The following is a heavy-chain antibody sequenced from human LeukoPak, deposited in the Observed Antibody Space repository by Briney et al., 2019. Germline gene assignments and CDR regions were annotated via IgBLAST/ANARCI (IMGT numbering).Heavy chain of an antibody. CDR2: ISGSGGST. CDR1: GFTFSSYG. CDR3: ADYYGSGSYYSPPEYFDY. V-gene: IGHV3-23*01. D-gene: IGHD3-10*01. Sequence: GGSLRLSCAASGFTFSSYGMSWVRQAPGNGLEWVSAISGSGGSTYYADSVKGRFTVSRDNSKNTLYLQMNSLRAEDTAVYYCADYYGSGSYYSPPEYFDYWGQGTLVTVSS. J-gene: IGHJ4*02.